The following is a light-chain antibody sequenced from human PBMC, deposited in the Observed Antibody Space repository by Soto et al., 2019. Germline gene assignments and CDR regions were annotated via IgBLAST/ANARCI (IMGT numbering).Light chain of an antibody. CDR3: QQYNIWPPEVT. CDR2: GAS. CDR1: QSVNRN. Sequence: EKVMTQSPATLSVSPGESATLSCRASQSVNRNSAWYQQKPGQTPRLLIYGASTRAAGVPVRFSGSGSGTDFNLTISSLQSEDFAIYYCQQYNIWPPEVTFGPGTKVDIK. V-gene: IGKV3-15*01. J-gene: IGKJ3*01.